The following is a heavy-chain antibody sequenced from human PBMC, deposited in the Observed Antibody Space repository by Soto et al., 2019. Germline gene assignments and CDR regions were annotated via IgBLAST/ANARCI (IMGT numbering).Heavy chain of an antibody. CDR1: GFTFSSNW. V-gene: IGHV3-7*03. D-gene: IGHD3-16*02. J-gene: IGHJ4*02. CDR3: ASALNYVWGSYRYSYFDY. CDR2: IKQDGSEK. Sequence: EVQLVESGGGLVQPGGSLRLSCAASGFTFSSNWMSWVRQAPGKGLEWVANIKQDGSEKYYVDSVKGRFTISRDNAKNSLYLQMNSLRAEDTAVYYCASALNYVWGSYRYSYFDYWGQGTLVTVSS.